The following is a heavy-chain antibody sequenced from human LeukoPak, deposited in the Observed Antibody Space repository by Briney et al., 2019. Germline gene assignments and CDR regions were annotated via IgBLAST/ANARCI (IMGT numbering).Heavy chain of an antibody. CDR1: GYTFTSYG. J-gene: IGHJ4*02. CDR2: ISAYNGNT. Sequence: ATVKVSCKASGYTFTSYGISWVRQAPGQGLEWMGWISAYNGNTNYPHKLQRRVTMTTVTSTSTAYMELRSLRSDNTAVYYCARDLVDYVWGGYRTFFDDWGQGTLVTVSS. D-gene: IGHD3-16*02. CDR3: ARDLVDYVWGGYRTFFDD. V-gene: IGHV1-18*01.